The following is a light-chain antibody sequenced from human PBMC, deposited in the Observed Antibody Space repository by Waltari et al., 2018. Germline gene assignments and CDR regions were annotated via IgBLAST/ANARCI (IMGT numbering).Light chain of an antibody. Sequence: QSALTQPPSASGSPGQSVTISCTGTSSDVGAYKSVSWYQHHPGKAPKLLIYEVSKRASGVPDRFSGSKSGNTASLTVSGLQAEDEADYYCASRGASKVFGGGTKLTVL. CDR3: ASRGASKV. CDR1: SSDVGAYKS. CDR2: EVS. V-gene: IGLV2-8*01. J-gene: IGLJ2*01.